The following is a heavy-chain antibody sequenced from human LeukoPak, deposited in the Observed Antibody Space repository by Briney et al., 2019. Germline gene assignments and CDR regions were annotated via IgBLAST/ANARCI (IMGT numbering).Heavy chain of an antibody. J-gene: IGHJ2*01. V-gene: IGHV3-30*18. Sequence: GGSLRLSCAASGFTFSSYGMHWVSQAPGKGLEWVAVISYDGSNKYYADSVRGRFTISRDNSKNTLYLQMNSLRAEDTAVYYCAKDYTVVTPGWYFDLWGRGTLVTVSS. D-gene: IGHD4-23*01. CDR1: GFTFSSYG. CDR3: AKDYTVVTPGWYFDL. CDR2: ISYDGSNK.